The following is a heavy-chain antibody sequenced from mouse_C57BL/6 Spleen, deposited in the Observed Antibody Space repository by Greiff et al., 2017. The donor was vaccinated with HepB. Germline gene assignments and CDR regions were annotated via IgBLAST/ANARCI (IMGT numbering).Heavy chain of an antibody. D-gene: IGHD2-3*01. V-gene: IGHV1-18*01. Sequence: VQLQQSGPELVKPGASVKIPCKASGYTFTDYNMDWVKQSHGKSLEWIGDINPNNGGTIYNQKFKGKATLTVDTSSSTAYMQLSSLTSEDSAVYYCARPYDGYSAWFAYWGQGTLVTVSA. CDR1: GYTFTDYN. J-gene: IGHJ3*01. CDR2: INPNNGGT. CDR3: ARPYDGYSAWFAY.